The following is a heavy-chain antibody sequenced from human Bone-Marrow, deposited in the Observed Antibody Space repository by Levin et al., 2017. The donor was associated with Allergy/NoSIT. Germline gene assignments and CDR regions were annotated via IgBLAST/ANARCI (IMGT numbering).Heavy chain of an antibody. Sequence: GESLKISCAASGFPFNKYSMTWVRQAPGKGLQCVSFISDTGENTFYSDSVKGRFTVSRDNSNNTLYLQMNSLRADDTAIYYCAKDVSVPWGSGTYYNPIDSWGQGTLVTVSS. D-gene: IGHD3-10*01. CDR1: GFPFNKYS. V-gene: IGHV3-23*01. CDR3: AKDVSVPWGSGTYYNPIDS. CDR2: ISDTGENT. J-gene: IGHJ4*02.